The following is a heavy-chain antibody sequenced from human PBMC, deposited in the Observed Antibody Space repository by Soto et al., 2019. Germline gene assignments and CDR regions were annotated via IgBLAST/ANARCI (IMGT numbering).Heavy chain of an antibody. CDR1: GFTFGSYW. V-gene: IGHV3-7*01. CDR2: IKQGAIEK. J-gene: IGHJ4*02. CDR3: AREGRESGGLDY. D-gene: IGHD3-3*01. Sequence: EVQLVESGGGLVQPGGSLRLSCVASGFTFGSYWMSWVRQAPGKGLEWVANIKQGAIEKHFVDSVKGRFTISRDDAKNSLYLQMYSLRAEDTDVYYCAREGRESGGLDYWGQGTLVTVSS.